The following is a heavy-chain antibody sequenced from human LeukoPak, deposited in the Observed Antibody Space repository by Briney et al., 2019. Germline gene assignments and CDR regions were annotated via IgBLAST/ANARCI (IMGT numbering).Heavy chain of an antibody. CDR1: GFTFSSYA. V-gene: IGHV3-23*01. D-gene: IGHD3-16*01. J-gene: IGHJ6*03. CDR3: AKLGGQELHNYYVAV. Sequence: GGSLRLSCAAAGFTFSSYAMSWVRQAPGKGLEWVSGIIDSGESTYYANFAKGRFTISRDNSNNTLYLQMNSLRAEDTAVYYCAKLGGQELHNYYVAVCGKGTTVAVSS. CDR2: IIDSGEST.